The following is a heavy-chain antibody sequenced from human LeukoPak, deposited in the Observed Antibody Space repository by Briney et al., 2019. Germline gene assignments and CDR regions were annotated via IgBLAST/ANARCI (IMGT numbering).Heavy chain of an antibody. V-gene: IGHV1-46*01. J-gene: IGHJ4*02. CDR2: INPSGGST. CDR3: ARARRVTTVTSHLVY. D-gene: IGHD4-17*01. CDR1: GYTFTSYY. Sequence: ASVKVSCKASGYTFTSYYMHWVRQAPGQGLEWMGIINPSGGSTSYAQKFQGRVTMTRDTSTSTVYMELSSLRSEDTAVYYCARARRVTTVTSHLVYRGQGTLVTVSS.